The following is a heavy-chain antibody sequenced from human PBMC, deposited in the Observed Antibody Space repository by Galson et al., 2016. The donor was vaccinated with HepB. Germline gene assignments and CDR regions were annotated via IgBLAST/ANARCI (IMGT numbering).Heavy chain of an antibody. Sequence: SLRLSCAGSGFSFSAYAVHWVRQTLGKGLEWVAVIWSGGIKKYYADSVEGRFTISRDNSENTVYLQIDTLRVEDTAMYYCASSVVVAGIIDYWGQGTLVTVSS. CDR3: ASSVVVAGIIDY. J-gene: IGHJ4*02. CDR1: GFSFSAYA. CDR2: IWSGGIKK. V-gene: IGHV3-33*01. D-gene: IGHD2-2*01.